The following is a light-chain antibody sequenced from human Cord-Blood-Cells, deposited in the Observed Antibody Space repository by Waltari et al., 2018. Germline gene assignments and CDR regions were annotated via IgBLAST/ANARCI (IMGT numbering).Light chain of an antibody. Sequence: DIQMTQSPSSLSASVGDRDTITCRASESISSYLNWYQQKPGKPPKLLIYAASSLQSRVPSMFSGSGSATDFTLTISSLQPEDFATYYCQQSYSTPFTFGPGTKVDIK. J-gene: IGKJ3*01. V-gene: IGKV1-39*01. CDR1: ESISSY. CDR3: QQSYSTPFT. CDR2: AAS.